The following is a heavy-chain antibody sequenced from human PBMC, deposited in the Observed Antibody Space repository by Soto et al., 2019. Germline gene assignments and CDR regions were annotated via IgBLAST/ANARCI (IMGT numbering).Heavy chain of an antibody. CDR2: IDPSDSYT. J-gene: IGHJ6*02. CDR3: ASFSYYDFWSGFFF. D-gene: IGHD3-3*01. V-gene: IGHV5-10-1*01. Sequence: PGESLKISCKGSGYSFTSYWISWVRQMPGKGLGWMGRIDPSDSYTNYSPSFQGHVTISADKSISTAYLQWSSLKASDTAMYYCASFSYYDFWSGFFFWGQRTTVTVSS. CDR1: GYSFTSYW.